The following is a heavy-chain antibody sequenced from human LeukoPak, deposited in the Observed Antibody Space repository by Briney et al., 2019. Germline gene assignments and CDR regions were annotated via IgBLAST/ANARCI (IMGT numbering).Heavy chain of an antibody. D-gene: IGHD2-2*01. CDR3: ARGKGVVPAARGWFEY. J-gene: IGHJ4*02. CDR2: INHSGST. V-gene: IGHV4-34*01. CDR1: GGSFSGYY. Sequence: SETLSLTCGVYGGSFSGYYWSWIRQPPGKGLEWIGEINHSGSTNYNPSLKSRVTISVDTSKNQFSLKLSSVTAADTAVYYCARGKGVVPAARGWFEYWGQGTLVTVSS.